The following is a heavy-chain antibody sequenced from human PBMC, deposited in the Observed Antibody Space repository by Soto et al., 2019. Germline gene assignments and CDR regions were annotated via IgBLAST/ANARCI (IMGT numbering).Heavy chain of an antibody. V-gene: IGHV3-30-3*01. CDR2: ISYDGSNK. J-gene: IGHJ6*02. D-gene: IGHD6-6*01. Sequence: GGSLRLSCAASGFTFSSYAMHWVRQAPGKGLEWVAVISYDGSNKYYADSVKGRFTISRENSKNTLYLQMKSLRAEDTAVYYCARDLLGGGLGQLVPGGAYYYYGMDVWGQGTTVTVSS. CDR1: GFTFSSYA. CDR3: ARDLLGGGLGQLVPGGAYYYYGMDV.